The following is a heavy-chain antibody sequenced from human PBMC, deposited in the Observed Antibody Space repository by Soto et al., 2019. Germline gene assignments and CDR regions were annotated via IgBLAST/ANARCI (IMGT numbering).Heavy chain of an antibody. V-gene: IGHV3-15*01. J-gene: IGHJ4*02. Sequence: EVQLVESGGGLVKPGGSLRLSCAASGFTFSNAWMSWVRQGPGKGLEWVGRIKTTTDGGTIDYAAPVKGRFTISRDDSKNPLYLEMNSLKTEDTAVYYCVTRAGFGDPERLDYWGQGALVTVSS. CDR2: IKTTTDGGTI. CDR3: VTRAGFGDPERLDY. D-gene: IGHD3-10*01. CDR1: GFTFSNAW.